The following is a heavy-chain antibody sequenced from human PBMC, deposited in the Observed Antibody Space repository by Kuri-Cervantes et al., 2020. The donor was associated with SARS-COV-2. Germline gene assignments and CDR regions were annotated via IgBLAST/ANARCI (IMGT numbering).Heavy chain of an antibody. J-gene: IGHJ6*02. CDR1: GFIFTSYG. CDR2: IWYDGSNK. V-gene: IGHV3-33*01. Sequence: GESLKISCAASGFIFTSYGMHWVRQAPGKGLEWVAVIWYDGSNKYYVDSVKGRFTVSRDNSKNTLYLQTNSLRAEDTAVYYCARVGVAAAGSTSYYGMDVWGQGTTVTVSS. CDR3: ARVGVAAAGSTSYYGMDV. D-gene: IGHD6-13*01.